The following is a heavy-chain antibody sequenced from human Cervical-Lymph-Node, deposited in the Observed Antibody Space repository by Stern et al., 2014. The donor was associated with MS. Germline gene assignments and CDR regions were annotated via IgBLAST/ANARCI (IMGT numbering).Heavy chain of an antibody. CDR3: AREDAVVTGVDS. CDR2: IYPTGST. D-gene: IGHD4-23*01. V-gene: IGHV4-4*02. J-gene: IGHJ4*02. Sequence: QLQLQESGPGLVQPSGTLSLTCAVSGGSISSSHWWTWVRQPPGKRLEWLGAIYPTGSTNYNPPLQRRVTLSVDQSQHQLSLTLSSVTAADTAVYYCAREDAVVTGVDSWGQGTLVTVSS. CDR1: GGSISSSHW.